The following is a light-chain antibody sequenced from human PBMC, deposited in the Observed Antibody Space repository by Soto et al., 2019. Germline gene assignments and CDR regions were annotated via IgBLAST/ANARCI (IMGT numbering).Light chain of an antibody. V-gene: IGKV1-39*01. CDR1: QSISSY. CDR2: AAS. CDR3: QQSYSTPRT. J-gene: IGKJ1*01. Sequence: DIQMNQSPSSLSASVEDRVTITCRASQSISSYLNWYQQKPGKAPKLLIYAASSLQSGVPSRFSGSGSGTDFTLTISSLQPEDFATYYCQQSYSTPRTFGQGAKV.